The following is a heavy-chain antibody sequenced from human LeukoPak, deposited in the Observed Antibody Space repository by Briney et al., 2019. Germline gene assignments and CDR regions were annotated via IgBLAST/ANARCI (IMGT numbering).Heavy chain of an antibody. D-gene: IGHD3-16*02. V-gene: IGHV3-64*04. CDR3: ARGSDYVWGSYRNAFDI. CDR1: GVIFRSYA. CDR2: ISFNGGNT. Sequence: GGSLRLSCSASGVIFRSYAMHWVRQAPGKGLEYVSGISFNGGNTYFADSVKGRFTISRDNAKNSLYLQMNSLRAEDTAVYYCARGSDYVWGSYRNAFDIWGQGTMVTVSS. J-gene: IGHJ3*02.